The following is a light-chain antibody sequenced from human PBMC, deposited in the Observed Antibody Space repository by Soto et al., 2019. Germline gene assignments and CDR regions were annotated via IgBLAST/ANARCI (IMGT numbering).Light chain of an antibody. CDR3: QQYSNWPLT. CDR1: QSVTNSY. V-gene: IGKV3-15*01. Sequence: EIVMTQSPVTLSVSPGERARLSWRASQSVTNSYLAWYQQKPGQAPRLLIFGASTRAAGIPARFSGSGSGTEFTLTISSLQSEDFAVYYCQQYSNWPLTFGGGTKVDIK. J-gene: IGKJ4*01. CDR2: GAS.